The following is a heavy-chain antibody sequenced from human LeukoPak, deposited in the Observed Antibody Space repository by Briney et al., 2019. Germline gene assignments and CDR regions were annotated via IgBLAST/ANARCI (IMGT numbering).Heavy chain of an antibody. J-gene: IGHJ6*03. Sequence: PSETLALICTVSGYSIRTDYYWGWIRQPPGKGPEWIGTIYKSGNTYYNPSLKSRVTISVDTSKNQFSLKLGSVTAADTAVYYCAFYSSSSYYYMDVWGKGTTVTISS. CDR2: IYKSGNT. CDR1: GYSIRTDYY. D-gene: IGHD6-6*01. V-gene: IGHV4-38-2*02. CDR3: AFYSSSSYYYMDV.